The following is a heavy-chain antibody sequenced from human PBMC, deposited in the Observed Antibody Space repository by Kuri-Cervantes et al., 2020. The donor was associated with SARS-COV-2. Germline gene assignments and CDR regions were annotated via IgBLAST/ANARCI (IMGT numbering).Heavy chain of an antibody. CDR2: ISSSGSTI. V-gene: IGHV3-11*01. D-gene: IGHD2-15*01. J-gene: IGHJ4*02. CDR3: AREKGGCSGGSCFYFDY. CDR1: GFTFSDYY. Sequence: GESLKISCAASGFTFSDYYMCWIRQAPGKGLEWVSYISSSGSTIYYADSVKGRFTISRDNAKNSLYLQMNSLRAEDTAVYYCAREKGGCSGGSCFYFDYWGQGTLVTVSS.